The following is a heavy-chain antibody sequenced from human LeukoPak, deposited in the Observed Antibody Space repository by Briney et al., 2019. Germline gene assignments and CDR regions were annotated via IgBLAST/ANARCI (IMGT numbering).Heavy chain of an antibody. CDR3: AQKGGTDH. J-gene: IGHJ4*02. CDR2: ISSTSSAM. Sequence: GGSLRLSCAASGFTFGRFGMNWVRQAPGMGLEWISYISSTSSAMYYADSVKGRFTISRDNAKNSLYLQMSSLRDEDTAVYYCAQKGGTDHWGQGTLVTVSS. D-gene: IGHD2-15*01. V-gene: IGHV3-48*02. CDR1: GFTFGRFG.